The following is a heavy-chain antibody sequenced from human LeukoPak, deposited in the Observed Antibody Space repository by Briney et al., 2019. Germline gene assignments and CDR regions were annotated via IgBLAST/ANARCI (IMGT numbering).Heavy chain of an antibody. V-gene: IGHV4-59*01. J-gene: IGHJ4*02. D-gene: IGHD6-13*01. CDR3: ARDGYSSSWYYFDY. CDR2: IYYSGST. Sequence: SETLSLTCTVSGGSISSYYWSWIRQPPGKGLEWIGYIYYSGSTNYNPSLKSRVTISVDTSKNQFSLKLSSVTAADTAVYYCARDGYSSSWYYFDYWGQGTLVTVSS. CDR1: GGSISSYY.